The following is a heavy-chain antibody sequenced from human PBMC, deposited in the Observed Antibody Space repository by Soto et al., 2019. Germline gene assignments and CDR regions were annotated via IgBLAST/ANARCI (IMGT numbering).Heavy chain of an antibody. V-gene: IGHV1-69*13. D-gene: IGHD3-22*01. CDR3: ARAGSGGYYFNY. CDR1: GYTFTSYG. Sequence: SVKVSCKASGYTFTSYGIHWVRQAPGQGLEWMGGIIPIFGTANYAQKFQGRVTITADESTSTAYMELSSLRSEDTAVYYCARAGSGGYYFNYWGQGTLVTVSS. CDR2: IIPIFGTA. J-gene: IGHJ4*02.